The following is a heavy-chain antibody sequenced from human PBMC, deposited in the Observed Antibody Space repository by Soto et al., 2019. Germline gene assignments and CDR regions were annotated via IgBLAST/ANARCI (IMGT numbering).Heavy chain of an antibody. CDR2: INPTGGST. CDR3: ARDVDADFRPDFGY. V-gene: IGHV1-46*01. J-gene: IGHJ4*02. Sequence: PGQGLEWMGIINPTGGSTSYAQKFQGRFTISRDNAENSVYLEMESLRDEDTALYYCARDVDADFRPDFGYWGRGTLVTVPS. D-gene: IGHD4-17*01.